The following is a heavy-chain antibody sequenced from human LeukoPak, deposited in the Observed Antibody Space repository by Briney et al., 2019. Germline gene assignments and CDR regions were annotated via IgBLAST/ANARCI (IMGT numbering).Heavy chain of an antibody. CDR2: ISSSSSYI. CDR1: GFSSSSYD. CDR3: AREYIGFDY. D-gene: IGHD1-26*01. V-gene: IGHV3-21*01. Sequence: PGGSLRLSCAASGFSSSSYDMNWVRQAPGKGLEWVSSISSSSSYIYYADSVKGRFTISRDNSKNSLFLQMNSLRAEDTAVYYCAREYIGFDYWGQGTLVTVSS. J-gene: IGHJ4*02.